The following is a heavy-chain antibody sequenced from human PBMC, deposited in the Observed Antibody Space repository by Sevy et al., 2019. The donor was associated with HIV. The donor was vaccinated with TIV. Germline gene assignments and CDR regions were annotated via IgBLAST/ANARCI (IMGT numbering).Heavy chain of an antibody. CDR1: GFNFRNFW. V-gene: IGHV3-7*03. D-gene: IGHD1-26*01. CDR3: VRDKEVGASILDA. Sequence: GGSLRLSCVASGFNFRNFWMSWVRQAPGKGLECVADIKQDGSEAYYVDSVKGRFTISRDNAKNSRYLQMNSLRDEDTSMYFCVRDKEVGASILDAWGQGTPVTVSS. CDR2: IKQDGSEA. J-gene: IGHJ5*02.